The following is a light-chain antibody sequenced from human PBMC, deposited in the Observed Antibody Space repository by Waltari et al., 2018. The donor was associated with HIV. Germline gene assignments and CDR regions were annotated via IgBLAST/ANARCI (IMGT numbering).Light chain of an antibody. Sequence: SYELIQPPSVSVSPGQTATITCSGDKLGGKYVCWYQQKPGQSPVLVVYQDNKRPSGIPEGFSGSNSGNTATLTINGTQAVDEGDYDCQAWDTSTGVFGAGTKVSVL. CDR3: QAWDTSTGV. V-gene: IGLV3-1*01. CDR2: QDN. J-gene: IGLJ1*01. CDR1: KLGGKY.